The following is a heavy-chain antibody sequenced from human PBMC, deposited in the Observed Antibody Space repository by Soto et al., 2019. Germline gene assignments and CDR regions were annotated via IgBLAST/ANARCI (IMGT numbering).Heavy chain of an antibody. CDR1: GFTFSSYS. D-gene: IGHD5-18*01. Sequence: GGSLRLSCAASGFTFSSYSMNWVRQAPGKGLEWVSSISSSSSYIYYADSVKGRFTISRDNAKNSLYLQMNSLRAEDTAVYYCARDLDTAMVDDDAFDIWGQGTMVTVSS. J-gene: IGHJ3*02. V-gene: IGHV3-21*01. CDR2: ISSSSSYI. CDR3: ARDLDTAMVDDDAFDI.